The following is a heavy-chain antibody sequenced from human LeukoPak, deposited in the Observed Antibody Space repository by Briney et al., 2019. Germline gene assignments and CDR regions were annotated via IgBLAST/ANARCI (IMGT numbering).Heavy chain of an antibody. CDR2: IRYEGSNK. CDR3: AKVSYYGSGGRDYYYMDV. D-gene: IGHD3-10*01. Sequence: PGGSLRLSCAASGFTFSRYCMHWVRQAPGGGLEWVGFIRYEGSNKYYAGSGTGRLTISRDNSKNPMYLQIDSLRTEATGVYYCAKVSYYGSGGRDYYYMDVWGKGTTVTISS. V-gene: IGHV3-30*02. CDR1: GFTFSRYC. J-gene: IGHJ6*03.